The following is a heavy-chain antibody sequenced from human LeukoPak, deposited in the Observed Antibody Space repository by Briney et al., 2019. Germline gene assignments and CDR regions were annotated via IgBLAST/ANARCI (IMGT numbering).Heavy chain of an antibody. J-gene: IGHJ5*02. CDR3: ARGHSASKWFDP. D-gene: IGHD3-10*01. CDR2: MNVNSGNT. Sequence: GASVKVSCKASAYTFTGYYMHWVRQATGQGLEWMGWMNVNSGNTGYAKKFQGRVTITRNTSISTAYMELSSLRSEDTAVYYCARGHSASKWFDPWGQGTLVTVSS. V-gene: IGHV1-8*03. CDR1: AYTFTGYY.